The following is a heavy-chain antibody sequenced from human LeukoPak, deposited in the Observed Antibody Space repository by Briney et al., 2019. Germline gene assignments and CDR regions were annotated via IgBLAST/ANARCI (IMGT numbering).Heavy chain of an antibody. CDR2: ISYDGSNK. CDR1: GFTFSSYG. CDR3: ARDLTLGALDY. J-gene: IGHJ4*02. Sequence: GGSLRLSCAASGFTFSSYGMHWVRQAPGKGLEWVAVISYDGSNKYYADSVKGRFTISRDNSKNTLYLQMNSLRAEDTAVYYCARDLTLGALDYWGQGTLVTVSS. V-gene: IGHV3-30*03. D-gene: IGHD1-14*01.